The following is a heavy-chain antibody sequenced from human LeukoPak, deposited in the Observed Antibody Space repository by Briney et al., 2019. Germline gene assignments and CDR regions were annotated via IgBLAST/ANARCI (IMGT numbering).Heavy chain of an antibody. D-gene: IGHD6-6*01. V-gene: IGHV4-4*07. CDR3: ARGNEYSSSSGGFDY. Sequence: SETLSLTCTVSGGSLSSYYWSWLRQPAGKGLEWIGRIYTSGSTNYNPSLKSRVTMSVDTSKNQFSLKLSSVTAADTAVYYCARGNEYSSSSGGFDYWGQGTLVTVSS. J-gene: IGHJ4*02. CDR1: GGSLSSYY. CDR2: IYTSGST.